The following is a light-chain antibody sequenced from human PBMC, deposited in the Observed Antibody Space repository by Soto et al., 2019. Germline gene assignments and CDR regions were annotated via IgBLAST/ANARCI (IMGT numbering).Light chain of an antibody. CDR1: QSVSTNN. V-gene: IGKV3-20*01. CDR3: QQYDNSVWT. Sequence: EIVLTHSPGTLSLSPGERATLSCRASQSVSTNNLAWYQQRPGQAPRLLIYGASRRATGIPDRFSGSGSGTDFTLTISRLEPEDLAVYYCQQYDNSVWTFGQGTKVDIK. J-gene: IGKJ1*01. CDR2: GAS.